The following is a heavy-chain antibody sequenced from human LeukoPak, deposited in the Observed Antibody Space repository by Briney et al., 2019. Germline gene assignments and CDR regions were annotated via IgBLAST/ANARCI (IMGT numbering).Heavy chain of an antibody. CDR3: AKDLTGGNYYLDY. Sequence: GRSLRLSCTPTGFTFSSYGMHWVRQAPGKGLEWVAVISSDGSGKHSAESVKGRFTISRDNSKNTLYLQMNSLRAEDTAVYYCAKDLTGGNYYLDYWGQGTLVTVSS. D-gene: IGHD1-26*01. J-gene: IGHJ4*02. CDR2: ISSDGSGK. V-gene: IGHV3-30*18. CDR1: GFTFSSYG.